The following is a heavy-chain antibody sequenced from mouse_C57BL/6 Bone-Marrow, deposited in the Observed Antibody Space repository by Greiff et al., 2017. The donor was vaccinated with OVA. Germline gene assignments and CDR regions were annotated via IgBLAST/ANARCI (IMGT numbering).Heavy chain of an antibody. V-gene: IGHV5-4*01. J-gene: IGHJ3*01. CDR1: GFTFSSYA. CDR2: ISDGGSYT. CDR3: ARDRWLKVLFAY. D-gene: IGHD1-1*02. Sequence: EVQRVESGGGLVKPGGSLKLSCAASGFTFSSYAMSWVRQTPEKRLEWVATISDGGSYTYYPDNVKGRFTISRDNAKNNLYLQMSHLKSEDTAMYYCARDRWLKVLFAYWGQGTLVTVSA.